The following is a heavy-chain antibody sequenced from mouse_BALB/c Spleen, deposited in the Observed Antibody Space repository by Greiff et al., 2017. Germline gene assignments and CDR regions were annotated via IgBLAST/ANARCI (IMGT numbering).Heavy chain of an antibody. J-gene: IGHJ3*01. CDR3: ARRGDYYGVSAFAY. CDR2: IYPGDGDT. CDR1: GYAFSSYW. D-gene: IGHD1-1*01. Sequence: VQLQQSGAELVRPGSSVKISCKASGYAFSSYWMNWVKQRPGQGLEWIGQIYPGDGDTNYNGKFKGKATLTADKSSSTAYMQLSSLTSEDSAVYFCARRGDYYGVSAFAYWGQGTLVTVSA. V-gene: IGHV1-80*01.